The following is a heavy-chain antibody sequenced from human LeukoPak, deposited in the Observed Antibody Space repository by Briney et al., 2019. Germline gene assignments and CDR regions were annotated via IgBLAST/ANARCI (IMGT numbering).Heavy chain of an antibody. V-gene: IGHV3-15*01. Sequence: GGSLRLSCAASGFTFSNAWMSWVRQAPGKGLEWVGRIKSKTDGGTTDYAAPVKGRFTISRDDSKNTLYLQMNSLKTEDTAVYYCTELRFLEWLLSTRGQGTLVTVSS. CDR1: GFTFSNAW. D-gene: IGHD3-3*01. CDR3: TELRFLEWLLST. CDR2: IKSKTDGGTT. J-gene: IGHJ4*02.